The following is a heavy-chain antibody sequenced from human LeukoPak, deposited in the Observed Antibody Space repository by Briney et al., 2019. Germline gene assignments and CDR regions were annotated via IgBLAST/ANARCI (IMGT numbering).Heavy chain of an antibody. D-gene: IGHD2-21*02. CDR3: ARVPALRVVTTPTYFDY. Sequence: SETLSLTCTVSGGSINSYYWSWIRQPPGKGLEWIGNINYSGSTNYNPSLKRRVTISVDTSKNHFSLKLNSVTAADTAVYFCARVPALRVVTTPTYFDYWGQGTLVTVSS. CDR1: GGSINSYY. CDR2: INYSGST. V-gene: IGHV4-59*01. J-gene: IGHJ4*02.